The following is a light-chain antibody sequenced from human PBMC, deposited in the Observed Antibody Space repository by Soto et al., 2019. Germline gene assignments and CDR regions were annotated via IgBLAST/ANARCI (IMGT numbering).Light chain of an antibody. CDR3: CSYAGSFTWV. Sequence: QSALTQPRSVSGSPGQSVTISCTGTTGDVGAYNFVSWYQFHPDKAPKLMIYDANKRPSGVPDRFSASKSGNTASLTISGLQAKDEADYYCCSYAGSFTWVFGGGTKLTVL. CDR2: DAN. CDR1: TGDVGAYNF. J-gene: IGLJ3*02. V-gene: IGLV2-11*01.